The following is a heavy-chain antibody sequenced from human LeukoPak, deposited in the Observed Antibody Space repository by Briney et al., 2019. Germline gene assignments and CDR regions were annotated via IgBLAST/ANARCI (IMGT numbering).Heavy chain of an antibody. Sequence: GGSLRLSCAASGFTFSDSYMTWVRQAPGKGVEWVAYISGSDHDINYSDSVKGRFTISRDNAKNSLYLQMNSLRAEDTAVYYCARDPVDYWDYYYMDVWGKGTTVTVSS. CDR1: GFTFSDSY. J-gene: IGHJ6*03. CDR3: ARDPVDYWDYYYMDV. CDR2: ISGSDHDI. V-gene: IGHV3-11*06. D-gene: IGHD2-8*02.